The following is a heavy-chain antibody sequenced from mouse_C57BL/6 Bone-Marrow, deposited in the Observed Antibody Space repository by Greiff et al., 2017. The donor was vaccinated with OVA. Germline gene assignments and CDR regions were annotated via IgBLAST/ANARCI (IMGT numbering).Heavy chain of an antibody. V-gene: IGHV1-4*01. CDR1: GYTFTSYT. Sequence: QVHVKQSGAELARPGASVKMSCKASGYTFTSYTMHWVKQRPGQGLEWIGYINPSSGYTKYNQKFKDKATLTADKSSSTAYMQLSSLTSEDSAVYYCARPAMDYWGQGTSVTVSS. CDR3: ARPAMDY. J-gene: IGHJ4*01. CDR2: INPSSGYT.